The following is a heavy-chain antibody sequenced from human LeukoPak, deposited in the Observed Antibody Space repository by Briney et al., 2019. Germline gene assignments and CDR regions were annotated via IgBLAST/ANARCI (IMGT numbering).Heavy chain of an antibody. J-gene: IGHJ3*02. V-gene: IGHV3-21*01. CDR1: GFTFSSYS. CDR2: ISSSSSYI. Sequence: GGSLRLSCAASGFTFSSYSMNWVRQAPGKGLEWVSSISSSSSYIYHADSVKGRFTISRDNAKNSLYLQMNSLRAEDTAVYYCARATGARGAFDIWGQGTMVTVSS. CDR3: ARATGARGAFDI. D-gene: IGHD7-27*01.